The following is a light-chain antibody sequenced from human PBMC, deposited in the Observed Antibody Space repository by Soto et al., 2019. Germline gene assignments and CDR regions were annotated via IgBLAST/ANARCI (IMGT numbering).Light chain of an antibody. CDR2: AAS. J-gene: IGKJ1*01. CDR3: QQSYSTLRT. V-gene: IGKV3-20*01. CDR1: QSVSSYY. Sequence: EIVLTQSPGTLSLSPGERATLSCRASQSVSSYYLAWYQQKPGQAPRLLIYAASSRATGIPDRFSGGGSGTDFTLTISSLQPEDFATYYCQQSYSTLRTFGQGTKVDIK.